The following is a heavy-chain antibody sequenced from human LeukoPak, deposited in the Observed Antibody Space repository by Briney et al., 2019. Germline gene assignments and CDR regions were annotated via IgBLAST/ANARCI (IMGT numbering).Heavy chain of an antibody. CDR2: IYYSGST. CDR1: GGSISSSSYY. CDR3: ARTTCGGDCYIDY. Sequence: SETLSLTCTVSGGSISSSSYYWGWIRQPPGKGLEWIGSIYYSGSTYYNPSLKSRVTIPVDTSKNQFSLKLSSVTAADTAVYYCARTTCGGDCYIDYWGRGTLVTVSS. D-gene: IGHD2-21*02. V-gene: IGHV4-39*01. J-gene: IGHJ4*02.